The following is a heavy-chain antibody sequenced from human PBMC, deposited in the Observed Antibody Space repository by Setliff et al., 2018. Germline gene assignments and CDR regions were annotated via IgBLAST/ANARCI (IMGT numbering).Heavy chain of an antibody. Sequence: KASETLSLTCSVSGGAVSGYYWTWIRQPPGKGLEYIGYINYSGSTNYNPSLKSRVTISGDTSKNQVSLRLSSVTAADTAVYYCATRKSSGRLYMDVWGKGTTVTVSS. V-gene: IGHV4-59*02. CDR3: ATRKSSGRLYMDV. J-gene: IGHJ6*03. D-gene: IGHD1-26*01. CDR2: INYSGST. CDR1: GGAVSGYY.